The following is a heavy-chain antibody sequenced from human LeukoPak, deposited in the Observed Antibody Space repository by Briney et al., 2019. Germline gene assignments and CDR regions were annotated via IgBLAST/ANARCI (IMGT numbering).Heavy chain of an antibody. J-gene: IGHJ6*03. D-gene: IGHD3-10*01. V-gene: IGHV1-2*02. CDR1: GYTFTGYY. Sequence: ASVKVSCKASGYTFTGYYMHWVRQAPGQGLEWMGWINPNSGGTNYAQKFQGRVTMTRDTSISTAYMELSRLRSDDTAVYYCARERNQLWFGESGYMDVWGKGATVTVSS. CDR3: ARERNQLWFGESGYMDV. CDR2: INPNSGGT.